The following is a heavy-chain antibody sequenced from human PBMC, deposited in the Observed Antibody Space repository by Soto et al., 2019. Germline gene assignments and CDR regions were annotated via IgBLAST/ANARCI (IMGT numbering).Heavy chain of an antibody. V-gene: IGHV6-1*01. CDR1: WDSVSRYSAA. CDR3: VRDRYSSSGWFDP. D-gene: IGHD3-10*01. CDR2: TYYRSRFFS. Sequence: PSQTLSLTCAISWDSVSRYSAAWNSIRQSPSGGLEWLGRTYYRSRFFSDYAESVKSRIIINPDTSKNQFSLQLKSVTPEDTAVYYCVRDRYSSSGWFDPWGQGTPVTVSS. J-gene: IGHJ5*02.